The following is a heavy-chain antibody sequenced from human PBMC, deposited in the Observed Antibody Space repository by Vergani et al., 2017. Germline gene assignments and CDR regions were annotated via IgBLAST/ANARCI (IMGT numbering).Heavy chain of an antibody. J-gene: IGHJ4*02. CDR1: GGTFSSYA. CDR2: IIPIFGPA. D-gene: IGHD4-23*01. V-gene: IGHV1-69*18. CDR3: SRRPFGYGGNGGVDY. Sequence: QVQLVQSGAEVKKPGSSVKVSCKASGGTFSSYAISWVRQAPGQGLEWMGRIIPIFGPANYAQKFQGRVTITADESTSTAYMELSSLRSEDTAVYYCSRRPFGYGGNGGVDYWGQGTLVTVSS.